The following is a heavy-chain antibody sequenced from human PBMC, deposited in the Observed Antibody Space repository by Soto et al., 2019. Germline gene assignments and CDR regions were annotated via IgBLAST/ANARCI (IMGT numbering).Heavy chain of an antibody. CDR1: GFTFSTYG. Sequence: QVQLVESGGGVVQPGRSLRLSCAASGFTFSTYGMHWVRQAPGKGLEWLAAISYDGSDKYYADSVKGRFTSSRDNSKKTLYLQMHSLRPEDTAVYYCAKVGHGSGKGLDYWGQGTLVTVSS. V-gene: IGHV3-30*18. D-gene: IGHD3-10*01. CDR2: ISYDGSDK. J-gene: IGHJ4*02. CDR3: AKVGHGSGKGLDY.